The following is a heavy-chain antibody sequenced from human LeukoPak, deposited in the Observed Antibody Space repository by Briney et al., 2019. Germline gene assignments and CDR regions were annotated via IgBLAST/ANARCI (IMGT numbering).Heavy chain of an antibody. CDR1: GGSISSYY. D-gene: IGHD1-7*01. CDR2: IYYSGST. CDR3: ARGELELIDY. V-gene: IGHV4-59*01. Sequence: ASETLSLTCTVSGGSISSYYWSWIRQPPGKGLEWIGYIYYSGSTNYNPSLKSRVTISVDTSKNQFSLKLSSVTAADTAVYYCARGELELIDYWGQGTLVTVSS. J-gene: IGHJ4*02.